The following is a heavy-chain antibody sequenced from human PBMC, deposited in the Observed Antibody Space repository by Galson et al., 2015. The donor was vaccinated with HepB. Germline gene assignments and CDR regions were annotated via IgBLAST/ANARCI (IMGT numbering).Heavy chain of an antibody. Sequence: PALVKPTQTLTLTCTFSGFSLSTRGVGVGWIRQPPGKALEWLALIYWNDDTRFSPSLKSRLTIAKDASKNQVVLTMTNMDPVDTATYYCAHRQSLEKYSSTWYGLYRFNYWGQGTLVTVSS. V-gene: IGHV2-5*01. CDR3: AHRQSLEKYSSTWYGLYRFNY. CDR2: IYWNDDT. J-gene: IGHJ4*02. CDR1: GFSLSTRGVG. D-gene: IGHD6-13*01.